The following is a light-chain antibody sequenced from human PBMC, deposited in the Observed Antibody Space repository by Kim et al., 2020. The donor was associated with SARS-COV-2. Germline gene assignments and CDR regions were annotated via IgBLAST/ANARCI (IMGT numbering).Light chain of an antibody. CDR2: YDS. V-gene: IGLV3-21*04. CDR3: QVWDSSSDHVV. J-gene: IGLJ2*01. Sequence: APGKTGSISCGGNNIGSKSVNWYQQKPGQAPVLVIYYDSDRPSGIPERFSGSNSGNTATLTISRVEAGDEADYYCQVWDSSSDHVVFGGGTQLTVL. CDR1: NIGSKS.